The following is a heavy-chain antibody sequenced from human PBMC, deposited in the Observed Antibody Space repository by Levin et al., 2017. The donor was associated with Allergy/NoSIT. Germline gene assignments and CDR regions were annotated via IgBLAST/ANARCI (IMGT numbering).Heavy chain of an antibody. V-gene: IGHV4-59*01. Sequence: KTSETLSLTCTVSGGSISSYYWSWIRQPPGKGLEWIGYIYYSGSTNYNPSLKSRVTISVDTSKNQFSLKLSSVTAADTAVYYCARDAVVVTAIDYYYYGMDVWGQGTTVTVSS. CDR2: IYYSGST. J-gene: IGHJ6*02. CDR3: ARDAVVVTAIDYYYYGMDV. D-gene: IGHD2-21*02. CDR1: GGSISSYY.